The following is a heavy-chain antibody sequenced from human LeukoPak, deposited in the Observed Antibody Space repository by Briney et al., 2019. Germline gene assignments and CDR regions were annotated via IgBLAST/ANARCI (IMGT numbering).Heavy chain of an antibody. CDR2: ISGSGGSI. Sequence: GGSLRLSCAASGFTFSNYAMSWVRQAPGKGLELVSTISGSGGSIYYADSVKGRFTISRDSSKNTLYLQMNSLRAEDTAVYYCAKERTSGYYFFDYWGQGTLVTVSS. V-gene: IGHV3-23*01. D-gene: IGHD3-3*01. CDR3: AKERTSGYYFFDY. J-gene: IGHJ4*02. CDR1: GFTFSNYA.